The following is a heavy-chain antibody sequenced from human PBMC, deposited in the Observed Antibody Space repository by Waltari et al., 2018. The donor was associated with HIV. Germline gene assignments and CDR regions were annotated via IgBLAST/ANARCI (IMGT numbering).Heavy chain of an antibody. D-gene: IGHD3-10*01. CDR3: ARVWAAPYYFGTDP. V-gene: IGHV1-3*01. J-gene: IGHJ5*02. Sequence: QVQLVQSGAEVKKPGASVRVSCKASGYSLSNYDIYWVRQAPGQRFEWMGWMDAGTGKTKYSRQLQGRLTFTWDTSATTAYMELSSLKSEDTAVYYCARVWAAPYYFGTDPWGQGTQVTVSS. CDR1: GYSLSNYD. CDR2: MDAGTGKT.